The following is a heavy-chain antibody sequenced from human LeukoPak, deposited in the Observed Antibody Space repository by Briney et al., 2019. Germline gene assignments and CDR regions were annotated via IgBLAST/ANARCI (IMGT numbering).Heavy chain of an antibody. CDR2: ISSSSSYI. D-gene: IGHD6-25*01. V-gene: IGHV3-21*01. CDR3: AREYTAAASPWFDP. Sequence: GGSLRLSCAASGFTFSSYSMNWVRQAPGKGLEWVSSISSSSSYIYYADSVKGRFTVSRDNAKNSLYLQMNSLRAEDTAVYYCAREYTAAASPWFDPWGQGTLVTVSS. J-gene: IGHJ5*02. CDR1: GFTFSSYS.